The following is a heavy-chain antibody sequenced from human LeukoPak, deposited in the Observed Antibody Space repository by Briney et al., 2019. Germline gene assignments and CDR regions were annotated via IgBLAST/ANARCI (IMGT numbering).Heavy chain of an antibody. CDR1: GGSINIYY. Sequence: PSETLSLTCTVSGGSINIYYWNWLRQPAGKGLEWIGRMHSSGGTNYNPSFKSRVTMSVDTSNNQFSLKLRSVTAADTAMYFCARGYYDSTSYYYPSFDYWGQGTLVTVSS. D-gene: IGHD3-22*01. J-gene: IGHJ4*02. V-gene: IGHV4-4*07. CDR2: MHSSGGT. CDR3: ARGYYDSTSYYYPSFDY.